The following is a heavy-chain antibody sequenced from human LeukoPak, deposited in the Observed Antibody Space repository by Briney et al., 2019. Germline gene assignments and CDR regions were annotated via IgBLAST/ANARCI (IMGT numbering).Heavy chain of an antibody. V-gene: IGHV3-23*01. J-gene: IGHJ4*02. CDR1: GFTFSSSA. CDR2: ISNNGGYT. Sequence: GGSLRLSCAASGFTFSSSAMSWVRQAPGKELEWVSAISNNGGYTYYADSVQGRFTISRDNSKSTLCLQMNSLRAEDTAVYYCAKQLGYCSDGSCYFPYWGQGTLVTVSS. D-gene: IGHD2-15*01. CDR3: AKQLGYCSDGSCYFPY.